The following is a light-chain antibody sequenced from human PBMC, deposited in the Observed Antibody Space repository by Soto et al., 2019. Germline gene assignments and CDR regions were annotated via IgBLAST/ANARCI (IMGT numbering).Light chain of an antibody. V-gene: IGKV3-15*01. CDR1: ESVSTN. Sequence: EIEMTQSPATLSLAPGERITVSCRASESVSTNLAWYQQKAGQAPRLLIYGASTRATGIPARFSGSGSGTEFTLTISSLQSEDFAVYYCQQYGSSAWTFGQGTKVDIK. J-gene: IGKJ1*01. CDR3: QQYGSSAWT. CDR2: GAS.